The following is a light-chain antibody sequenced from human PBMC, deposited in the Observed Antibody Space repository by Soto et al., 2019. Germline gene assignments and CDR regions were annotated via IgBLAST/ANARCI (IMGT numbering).Light chain of an antibody. Sequence: EIVLTQSPATLSLSPGERATLSCRASQSVSSYLAWYQQKPGQAPRLLSYDASNRATGIPARFSGSGSGTDFTLTISSLEPEDFAVYYCQQRSNWPPGVFFGGGTKVEIK. CDR2: DAS. CDR3: QQRSNWPPGVF. J-gene: IGKJ4*01. CDR1: QSVSSY. V-gene: IGKV3-11*01.